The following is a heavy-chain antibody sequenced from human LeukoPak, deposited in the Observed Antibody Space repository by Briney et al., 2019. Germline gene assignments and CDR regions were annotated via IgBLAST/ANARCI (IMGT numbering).Heavy chain of an antibody. J-gene: IGHJ3*02. D-gene: IGHD2-21*02. CDR2: FDPEDGET. CDR1: GYTFTELS. Sequence: ASVKVSCKVSGYTFTELSMHWVRQAPGKGLEWMGGFDPEDGETIYAQKFQGRVTMTEDTSTDTAYMELSNLRSEDTAVYYCATRSSAAIGDLRKSFTFDIWGQGTMVTVSS. V-gene: IGHV1-24*01. CDR3: ATRSSAAIGDLRKSFTFDI.